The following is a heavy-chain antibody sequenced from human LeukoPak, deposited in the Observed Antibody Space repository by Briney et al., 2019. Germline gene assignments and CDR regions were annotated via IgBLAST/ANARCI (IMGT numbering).Heavy chain of an antibody. CDR3: ARVKAAMVLPDY. D-gene: IGHD5-18*01. J-gene: IGHJ4*02. Sequence: SQTLSLTCTVSGGSINNGDYFWSWIRQSPGMGLEWLGYIYYSGSTYYNPSLKSRVTISVDTSKNQFSLKLSSVTAADTAVYYCARVKAAMVLPDYWGQGTLVTVSS. CDR1: GGSINNGDYF. V-gene: IGHV4-30-4*01. CDR2: IYYSGST.